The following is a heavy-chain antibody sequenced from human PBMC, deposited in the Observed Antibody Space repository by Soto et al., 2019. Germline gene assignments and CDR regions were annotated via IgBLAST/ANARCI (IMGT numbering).Heavy chain of an antibody. CDR3: ARQEDYYGSGSSVGTFDY. CDR1: GVSISSSSYY. V-gene: IGHV4-39*01. D-gene: IGHD3-10*01. Sequence: SETLSLTCTVSGVSISSSSYYWGWIRQPPGKGLEWIGSIYYSGSTYYNPSLKSRVTISVDTSKNQFSLKLSSVTAADTAVYYCARQEDYYGSGSSVGTFDYWGQGTLVTVSS. J-gene: IGHJ4*02. CDR2: IYYSGST.